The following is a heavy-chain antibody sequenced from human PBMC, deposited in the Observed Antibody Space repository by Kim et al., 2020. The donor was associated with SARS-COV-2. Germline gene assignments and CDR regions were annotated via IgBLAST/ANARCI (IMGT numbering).Heavy chain of an antibody. Sequence: SETLSLTCAVYGGSFSGYYWSWIRQPPGKGLEWIGEINHSGSTNYNPSLKSRVTISVDTSKNQFSLKLSSVTAADTAVYYCASSMGYSSSSFNPSRRYYFDYWGQGTLVTVSS. CDR1: GGSFSGYY. V-gene: IGHV4-34*01. D-gene: IGHD6-6*01. CDR3: ASSMGYSSSSFNPSRRYYFDY. CDR2: INHSGST. J-gene: IGHJ4*02.